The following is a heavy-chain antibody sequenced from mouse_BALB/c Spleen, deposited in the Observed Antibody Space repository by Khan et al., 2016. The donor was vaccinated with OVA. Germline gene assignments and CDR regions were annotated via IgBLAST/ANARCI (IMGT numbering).Heavy chain of an antibody. Sequence: EVKLLESGPGLVKPSQSLSLTCTVTGYSITSDYAWNWIRQFPGNKLEWMGYISYSGNTKYNPSLKSRISITRDTSKTQFFLQLNSVTIEDTATYYCARVYGGDFDYWGQGTTLTVSS. CDR2: ISYSGNT. V-gene: IGHV3-2*02. CDR1: GYSITSDYA. D-gene: IGHD1-1*01. CDR3: ARVYGGDFDY. J-gene: IGHJ2*01.